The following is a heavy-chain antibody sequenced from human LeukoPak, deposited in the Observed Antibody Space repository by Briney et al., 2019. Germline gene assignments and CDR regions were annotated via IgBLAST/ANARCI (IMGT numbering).Heavy chain of an antibody. J-gene: IGHJ4*02. D-gene: IGHD2/OR15-2a*01. CDR1: GASISSHY. V-gene: IGHV4-59*11. Sequence: PSETLSLTCIVSGASISSHYWSWIRQPPGKRLEWIGYVRHDGTTNQNPSLKSRVAISIDTSRNQMSLKLYSMTAADTAMYYCARGSTRADDYWGQGILVTVS. CDR2: VRHDGTT. CDR3: ARGSTRADDY.